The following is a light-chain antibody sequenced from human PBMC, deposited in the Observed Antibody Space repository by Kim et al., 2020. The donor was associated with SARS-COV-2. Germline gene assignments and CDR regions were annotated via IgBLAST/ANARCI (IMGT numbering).Light chain of an antibody. J-gene: IGLJ3*02. CDR3: KSYESSTPCV. CDR2: VDN. CDR1: TGSTARNY. V-gene: IGLV6-57*02. Sequence: AGGNHCGGGTGSTARNYVHWCEHRPGGATGTVIYVDNQRHSGVAARFCGSIDSSGNTASLTISGLKAEDEADYYWKSYESSTPCVFGGGTKLTVL.